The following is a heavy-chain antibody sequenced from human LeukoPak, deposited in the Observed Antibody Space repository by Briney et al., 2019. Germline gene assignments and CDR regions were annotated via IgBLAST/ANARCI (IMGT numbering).Heavy chain of an antibody. V-gene: IGHV4-39*07. Sequence: SETLSLTCTVSGGSISSSSYYWGWIRQPPGKGLEWIGSIYYSGSTYYNPSLNSRVTISVDTSKNQFSLKLSSVTAADTAVYYCARELGYCSGGSCYSFDYWGQGTLVTVSS. J-gene: IGHJ4*02. CDR3: ARELGYCSGGSCYSFDY. CDR2: IYYSGST. D-gene: IGHD2-15*01. CDR1: GGSISSSSYY.